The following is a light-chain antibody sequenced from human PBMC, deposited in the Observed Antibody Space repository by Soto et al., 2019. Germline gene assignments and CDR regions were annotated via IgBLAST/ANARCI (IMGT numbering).Light chain of an antibody. CDR2: LGS. Sequence: DIVMTQSPLSLPVTPGEPASISCRSSQSLLHSNGYYYLDWYLQKPGQSPQLLIYLGSNRASGVPDRFSGRGSGTDFTLKISRVEAEDVGVYYCMQALQTPAITFGQGTRLEIK. V-gene: IGKV2-28*01. CDR3: MQALQTPAIT. CDR1: QSLLHSNGYYY. J-gene: IGKJ5*01.